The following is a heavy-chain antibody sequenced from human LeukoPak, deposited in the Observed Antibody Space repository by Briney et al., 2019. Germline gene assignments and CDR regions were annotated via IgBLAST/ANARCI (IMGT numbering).Heavy chain of an antibody. Sequence: ASVKVSCKASGYTFTSYDINWARQATGQGLEWMGWMNPNSGNTGYAQKFQGRVTMTRNTSISTAYMELSSLRSGDTAVYYCAREEIFRCSGGSCYFDYWGQGTLVTVSS. J-gene: IGHJ4*02. D-gene: IGHD2-15*01. CDR1: GYTFTSYD. V-gene: IGHV1-8*01. CDR3: AREEIFRCSGGSCYFDY. CDR2: MNPNSGNT.